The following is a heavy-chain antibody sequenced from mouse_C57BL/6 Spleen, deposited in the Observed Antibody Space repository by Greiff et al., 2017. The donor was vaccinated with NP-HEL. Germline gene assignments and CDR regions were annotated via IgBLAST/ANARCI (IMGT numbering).Heavy chain of an antibody. CDR3: ARGIYYYGSSYYFDY. Sequence: QVQLQQPGAELVRPGSSVKLSCKASGYTFTSYWMHLVKQRPIQGLEWIGNIDPSDSETHYNQKFKDKATLTVDKSSSTAYMQLSSLPSEDSAVYYWARGIYYYGSSYYFDYWGQGTTLTVSS. D-gene: IGHD1-1*01. CDR1: GYTFTSYW. V-gene: IGHV1-52*01. CDR2: IDPSDSET. J-gene: IGHJ2*01.